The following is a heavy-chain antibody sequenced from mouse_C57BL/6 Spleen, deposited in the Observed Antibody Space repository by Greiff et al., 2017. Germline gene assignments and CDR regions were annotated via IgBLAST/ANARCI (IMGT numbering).Heavy chain of an antibody. CDR1: GYTFTSYW. CDR2: IDPSDSYT. CDR3: ARKDFYGSGYFDV. V-gene: IGHV1-50*01. J-gene: IGHJ1*03. D-gene: IGHD1-1*01. Sequence: QVQLQQPGAELVKPGASVKLSCKASGYTFTSYWMQWVKQRPGQGLEWIGEIDPSDSYTNYNQKFKGKATLTVDTSSSTAYMQLSSLTSADSAVYYGARKDFYGSGYFDVWGTGTTVTVSS.